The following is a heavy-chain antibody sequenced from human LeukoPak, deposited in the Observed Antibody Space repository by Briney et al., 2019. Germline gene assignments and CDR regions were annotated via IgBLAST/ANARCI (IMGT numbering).Heavy chain of an antibody. CDR1: GGTFSSYA. Sequence: ASVKVSCKASGGTFSSYAISWVRQAPGQGLEWMGWINPNSGGTNYAQKFQGRVTMTRDTSISTAYMELSRLRSDDTAVYYCARAAVHDAFDIWGQGTMVTVSS. D-gene: IGHD3-10*02. CDR3: ARAAVHDAFDI. J-gene: IGHJ3*02. V-gene: IGHV1-2*02. CDR2: INPNSGGT.